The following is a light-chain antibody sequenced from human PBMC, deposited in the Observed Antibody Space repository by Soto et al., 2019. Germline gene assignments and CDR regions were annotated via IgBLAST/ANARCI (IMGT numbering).Light chain of an antibody. J-gene: IGLJ2*01. CDR3: SSWDDSLSGVV. CDR2: NTN. CDR1: SSNIGSNY. V-gene: IGLV1-47*02. Sequence: QTVVTQPPSASGTPGQRVTISCSGSSSNIGSNYVYWYQQLPGTAPKLLIYNTNERPSGVPDRLSGSKSGTSASPAISGLRSEDEADYYCSSWDDSLSGVVFGGGTKLTVL.